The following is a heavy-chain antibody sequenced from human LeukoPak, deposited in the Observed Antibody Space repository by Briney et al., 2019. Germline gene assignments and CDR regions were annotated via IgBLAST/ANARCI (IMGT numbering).Heavy chain of an antibody. V-gene: IGHV3-48*04. CDR2: ISSSGSTI. Sequence: PGGSLRLSCAASGFTFSSYSMNWVRQAPGKGLEWVSYISSSGSTIYYADSVKGRFTISRDNAKNSLYLQMNSLRAEDTALYYCARQGGYLHLGSYLDYWGQGTLVTVSS. D-gene: IGHD5-12*01. CDR1: GFTFSSYS. J-gene: IGHJ4*02. CDR3: ARQGGYLHLGSYLDY.